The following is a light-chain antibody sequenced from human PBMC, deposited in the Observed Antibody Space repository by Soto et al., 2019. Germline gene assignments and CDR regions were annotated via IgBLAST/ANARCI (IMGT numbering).Light chain of an antibody. J-gene: IGKJ2*01. V-gene: IGKV3-20*01. CDR1: QIVNNNA. CDR3: QQYGESPYT. CDR2: GAS. Sequence: IVLTHSPDTLSLSPGERATLSCRASQIVNNNALAWYQQKPGRAPRLLIFGASSRPGGIPDKFSGSGSGTDFTFTINKLEPEDFAVYYCQQYGESPYTFAQGTKLEI.